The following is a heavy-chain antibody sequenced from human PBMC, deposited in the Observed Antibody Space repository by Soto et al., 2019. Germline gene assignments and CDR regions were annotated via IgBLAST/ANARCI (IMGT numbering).Heavy chain of an antibody. V-gene: IGHV2-5*02. Sequence: QITLKESGPTLVKPTQTLTLTCTFSGFSLSTSGVGVGWVRQPPGKALEWLALIYRDNDQRYSPSLKSRVTITRDTSKNQVVPTMTNMDPVDTATYFCVHRQVLKGSGPVHCGQGTLVSVSS. CDR1: GFSLSTSGVG. D-gene: IGHD3-10*01. CDR3: VHRQVLKGSGPVH. J-gene: IGHJ4*02. CDR2: IYRDNDQ.